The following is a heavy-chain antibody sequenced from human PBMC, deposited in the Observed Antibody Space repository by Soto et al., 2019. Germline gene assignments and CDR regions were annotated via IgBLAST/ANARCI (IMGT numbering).Heavy chain of an antibody. Sequence: GGSLRLSCEGSGFTFHNFAMSWVRQAPGKGLEWISGIGGGDTHYAESVKGRFTISRDDLRSTVYLQMNSLRAEDTAVYYCAKEESPGGLRFLSAFDYWGQGTLVTVSS. CDR1: GFTFHNFA. V-gene: IGHV3-23*01. D-gene: IGHD3-3*01. J-gene: IGHJ4*02. CDR2: IGGGDT. CDR3: AKEESPGGLRFLSAFDY.